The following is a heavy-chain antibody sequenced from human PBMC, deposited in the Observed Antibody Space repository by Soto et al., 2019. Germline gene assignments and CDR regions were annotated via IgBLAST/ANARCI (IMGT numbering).Heavy chain of an antibody. J-gene: IGHJ6*02. CDR3: ARTGGNCSSTSCYGYYYYYGMDV. D-gene: IGHD2-2*01. Sequence: PGGSLRLSCAASGFTFSSYAMSWVRQAPGKGLEWVSAISGSGGSTYYADSVKGRFTISRDNSKNTLYLQMNSLRAEDTAVYYCARTGGNCSSTSCYGYYYYYGMDVWGQGTTVTVSS. CDR2: ISGSGGST. CDR1: GFTFSSYA. V-gene: IGHV3-23*01.